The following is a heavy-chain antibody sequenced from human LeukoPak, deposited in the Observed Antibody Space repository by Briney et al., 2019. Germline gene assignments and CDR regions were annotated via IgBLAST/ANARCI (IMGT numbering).Heavy chain of an antibody. CDR2: IYPGDSDT. J-gene: IGHJ6*02. Sequence: GESLKISCKGSGYSFTSYWIGWVRQMPGKGLEWMGIIYPGDSDTRYSPSFQGQVTISADKSISTAYLQWSSLKASDTAMYYCARQRGSAFRWFYGMDVWGQGTTVTVSS. CDR1: GYSFTSYW. CDR3: ARQRGSAFRWFYGMDV. V-gene: IGHV5-51*01. D-gene: IGHD2-15*01.